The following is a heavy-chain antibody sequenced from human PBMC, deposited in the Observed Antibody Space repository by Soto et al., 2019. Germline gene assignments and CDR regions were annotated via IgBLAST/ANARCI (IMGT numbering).Heavy chain of an antibody. CDR1: GYTFTSYD. Sequence: QVHLVQSGAEVKKPGASVKVSCKASGYTFTSYDIGWLRQATGQGLEWMGWMNPNSGDTGYAQKCQVRGTMDVDTSISTAYRGMTSRDYDDTAVYYCARGGSRSWPGYGFWGLGTLVSVSS. CDR3: ARGGSRSWPGYGF. D-gene: IGHD6-13*01. CDR2: MNPNSGDT. V-gene: IGHV1-8*01. J-gene: IGHJ4*02.